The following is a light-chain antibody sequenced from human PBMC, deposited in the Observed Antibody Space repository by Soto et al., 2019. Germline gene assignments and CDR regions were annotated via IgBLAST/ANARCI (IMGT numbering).Light chain of an antibody. CDR2: AAS. V-gene: IGKV1-39*01. Sequence: DIEMTQSPSSLSAYVGDRVNITCRASQSISYYLNWYQQKPGRAPNLLIYAASTLQSGVPSRFSGSGSGTDFTLTISCLQSEDFATYYCQQYYSYPRTFGQGTKV. J-gene: IGKJ1*01. CDR3: QQYYSYPRT. CDR1: QSISYY.